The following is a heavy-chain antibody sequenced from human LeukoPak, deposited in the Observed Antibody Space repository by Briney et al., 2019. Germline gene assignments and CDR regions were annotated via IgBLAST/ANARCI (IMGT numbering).Heavy chain of an antibody. CDR1: GFTVSSNY. CDR2: IYSGGST. V-gene: IGHV3-53*01. J-gene: IGHJ4*02. CDR3: AKRGSVGYSSGLDY. Sequence: GGSLRLSCAASGFTVSSNYMSWVRQAPGKGLEWVSVIYSGGSTYYADSVKGRFTISRDNSKNTLYLQMNSLRAEDTAVYYCAKRGSVGYSSGLDYWGQGTLVTVSS. D-gene: IGHD6-19*01.